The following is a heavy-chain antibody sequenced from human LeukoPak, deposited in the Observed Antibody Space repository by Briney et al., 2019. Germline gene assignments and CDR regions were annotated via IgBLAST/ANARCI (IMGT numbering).Heavy chain of an antibody. V-gene: IGHV4-34*01. D-gene: IGHD2-21*01. CDR2: INHSGST. CDR1: GGSFSGYY. Sequence: SETLSLTCAVYGGSFSGYYWSWIRQPPGKGPEWIGEINHSGSTNYNPSLKSRVTISVDTSKNQFSLKLSSVTAADTAVYYCARGRKGYCGGDCHYFDYWGQGTLVTVSS. CDR3: ARGRKGYCGGDCHYFDY. J-gene: IGHJ4*02.